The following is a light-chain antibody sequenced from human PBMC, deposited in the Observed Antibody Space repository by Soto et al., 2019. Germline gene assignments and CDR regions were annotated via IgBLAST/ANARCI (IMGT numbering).Light chain of an antibody. Sequence: EIVLTQSPGTLSLSPGERATLSCRASQSVTKKYLAWYQQKPGQAPRPLIYGASSRATGIPDRFSGSGSGTDFTLTISRLEPEDFAMYYCQHYGSSPFSFGPGTKVDV. CDR1: QSVTKKY. CDR3: QHYGSSPFS. J-gene: IGKJ3*01. V-gene: IGKV3-20*01. CDR2: GAS.